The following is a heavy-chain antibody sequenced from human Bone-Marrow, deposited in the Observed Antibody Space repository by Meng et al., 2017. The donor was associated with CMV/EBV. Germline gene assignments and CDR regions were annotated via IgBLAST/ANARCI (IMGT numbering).Heavy chain of an antibody. CDR1: GGSISSYF. CDR3: ARDGLQWFDP. D-gene: IGHD4-11*01. J-gene: IGHJ5*02. Sequence: SETLSLTCTVSGGSISSYFWSWIRQPPGKGLEWLGYVDNSGNTNYSPSLKSRVTISLDPSKNQFSLNLTSVTVADTAVYFCARDGLQWFDPWGQGMLVTFSS. CDR2: VDNSGNT. V-gene: IGHV4-59*01.